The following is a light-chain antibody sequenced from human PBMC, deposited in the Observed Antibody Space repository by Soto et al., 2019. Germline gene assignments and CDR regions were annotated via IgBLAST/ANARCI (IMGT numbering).Light chain of an antibody. CDR3: CSYAGSSTSWV. CDR1: SSDLGSYNL. CDR2: EVN. J-gene: IGLJ3*02. Sequence: QSALTQPASVSGSPGQSLTISCTGTSSDLGSYNLVSWYQQHPGKAPKLMIYEVNKRPSGVSNRFSASKSGNTASLTISGLQAGDEADYYCCSYAGSSTSWVFGGGTQLTVL. V-gene: IGLV2-23*02.